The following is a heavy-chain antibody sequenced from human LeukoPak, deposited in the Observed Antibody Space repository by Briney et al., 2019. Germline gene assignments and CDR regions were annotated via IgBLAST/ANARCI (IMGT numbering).Heavy chain of an antibody. CDR3: ARSLQVMVRGVMGLGY. V-gene: IGHV3-48*01. Sequence: GGSLRLSCAASGFTFSLYTMNWVRQAPGKGLEWVSYISSSSSRIYYGDSVKGRFTISRDNAKSSVYLQMNSLRAEDTAVYYCARSLQVMVRGVMGLGYWGQGTLVTVSS. J-gene: IGHJ4*02. D-gene: IGHD3-10*01. CDR2: ISSSSSRI. CDR1: GFTFSLYT.